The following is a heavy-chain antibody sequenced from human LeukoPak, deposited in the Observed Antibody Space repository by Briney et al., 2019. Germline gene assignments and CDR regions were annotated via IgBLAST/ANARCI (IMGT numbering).Heavy chain of an antibody. CDR1: GFPFSNAW. CDR3: ANGDPFDY. J-gene: IGHJ4*02. CDR2: IKSKTDGGTT. Sequence: PGGSLRLSFAASGFPFSNAWMSWVRPAPGKGLEWVGRIKSKTDGGTTDYAAPVKGRFSISRDDSKNTLYLQMNSLKTEDTAVYYCANGDPFDYWGQGTLVTVSS. V-gene: IGHV3-15*01. D-gene: IGHD4-17*01.